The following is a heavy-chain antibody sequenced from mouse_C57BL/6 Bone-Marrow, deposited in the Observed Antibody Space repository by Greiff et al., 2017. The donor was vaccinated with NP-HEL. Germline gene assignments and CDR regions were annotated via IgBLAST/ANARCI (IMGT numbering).Heavy chain of an antibody. V-gene: IGHV1-18*01. CDR3: ARAIYFDY. Sequence: EVQLQQSGPELVKPGASVKIPCKASGYTFTDYNMDWVKQSHGKSLEWIGDINPNTGGTIYNQKFKGKATLTVDKSSSTAYMELRSLTSEDTAVYYCARAIYFDYWGQGTTLTVSS. CDR1: GYTFTDYN. J-gene: IGHJ2*01. CDR2: INPNTGGT. D-gene: IGHD1-1*01.